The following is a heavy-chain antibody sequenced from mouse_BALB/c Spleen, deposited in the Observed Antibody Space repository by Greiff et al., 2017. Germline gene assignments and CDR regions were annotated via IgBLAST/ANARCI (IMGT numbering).Heavy chain of an antibody. V-gene: IGHV5-9-4*01. Sequence: EVKLVESGGGLVKPGGSLKLSCAASGFTFSSYAMSWVRQSPEKRLEWVAEISSGGSYTYYPDTVTGRFTISRDNAKNTLYLEMSSLRSEDTAMYYCARTHYYGSSYYAMDYWGQGTSVTVSS. D-gene: IGHD1-1*01. CDR2: ISSGGSYT. CDR3: ARTHYYGSSYYAMDY. CDR1: GFTFSSYA. J-gene: IGHJ4*01.